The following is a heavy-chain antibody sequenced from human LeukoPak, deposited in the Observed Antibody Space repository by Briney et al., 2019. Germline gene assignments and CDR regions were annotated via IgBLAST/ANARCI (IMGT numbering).Heavy chain of an antibody. CDR1: GVSISRYY. V-gene: IGHV4-59*01. Sequence: TSETLSLTCTVSGVSISRYYWSWIRQPPGKGLEWIGYIYYSGSTNYNPSLKSRVTISVDTSKNQFSLKLSSVTAADTAVYYCARDGVLGGLFVWDYWGQGTLVTVSS. J-gene: IGHJ4*02. CDR3: ARDGVLGGLFVWDY. D-gene: IGHD3-16*01. CDR2: IYYSGST.